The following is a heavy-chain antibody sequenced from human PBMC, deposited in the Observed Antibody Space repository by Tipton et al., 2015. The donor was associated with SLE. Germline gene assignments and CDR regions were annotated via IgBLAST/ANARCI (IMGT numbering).Heavy chain of an antibody. CDR3: ARGRLGELSFSYYYYYMDV. D-gene: IGHD3-16*02. J-gene: IGHJ6*03. Sequence: TLSLTCAVSGGPISSSNWWCWVRQPPGKGLEWIGEIYHSGSTNHNPSLKIRVTISVDTPKNQFSLKLSSVTAADTAVYYCARGRLGELSFSYYYYYMDVWGKGTTVTVSS. CDR1: GGPISSSNW. V-gene: IGHV4-4*02. CDR2: IYHSGST.